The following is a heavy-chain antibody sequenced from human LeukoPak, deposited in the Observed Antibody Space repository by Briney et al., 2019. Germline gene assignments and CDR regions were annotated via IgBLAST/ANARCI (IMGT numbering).Heavy chain of an antibody. CDR3: ARAAVGAAGYFDY. Sequence: ASVKVSCKASGYTFASYAMHWVRQAPGQRLEWMGWINAGNGNTKYSQKFQGRVTITRDTSASTAYMELSSLRSEDTAVYYCARAAVGAAGYFDYWGQGTLVTVSS. CDR1: GYTFASYA. CDR2: INAGNGNT. V-gene: IGHV1-3*01. D-gene: IGHD1-26*01. J-gene: IGHJ4*02.